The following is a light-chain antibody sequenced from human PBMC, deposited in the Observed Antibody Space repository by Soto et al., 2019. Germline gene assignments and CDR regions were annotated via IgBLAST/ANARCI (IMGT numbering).Light chain of an antibody. CDR2: KDS. CDR1: ELSKQY. V-gene: IGLV3-25*02. J-gene: IGLJ1*01. Sequence: SYALPQPPSVSVSPGQTARITCSGDELSKQYVYWYQQKPGQAPVLVIYKDSERASGIPERFSASSSGTTVTLTISGVRAEDEADYYCQSSDDTGNYYLFGTGTKVTVL. CDR3: QSSDDTGNYYL.